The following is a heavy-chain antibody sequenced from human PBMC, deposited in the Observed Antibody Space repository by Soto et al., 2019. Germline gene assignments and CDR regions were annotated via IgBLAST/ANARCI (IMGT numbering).Heavy chain of an antibody. CDR1: GGSISSYY. V-gene: IGHV4-59*01. CDR2: IYYSGST. CDR3: ASLQYYYDSSGYSTGNWFDT. Sequence: ASETLSLTCTVSGGSISSYYWSWIRQPPGKGLEWIGYIYYSGSTNYNPSLKSRVTISVDTSKNQFSLKLSSVTAADTAVYYCASLQYYYDSSGYSTGNWFDTWGQGTLVTVSS. J-gene: IGHJ5*02. D-gene: IGHD3-22*01.